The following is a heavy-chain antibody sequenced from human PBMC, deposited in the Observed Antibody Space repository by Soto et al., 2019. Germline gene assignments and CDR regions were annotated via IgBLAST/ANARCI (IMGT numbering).Heavy chain of an antibody. J-gene: IGHJ4*02. CDR3: ARESEDLTSNFDY. CDR2: ISSTTNYI. Sequence: PVGSLRLSCAASGFTFTRYSMNWVRQAPGKGLEWVSSISSTTNYIYYADSMKGRFTVSRDNAKNSVYLEMNSLSAEDTAVYYCARESEDLTSNFDYWGQGTLVTVPS. CDR1: GFTFTRYS. V-gene: IGHV3-21*01.